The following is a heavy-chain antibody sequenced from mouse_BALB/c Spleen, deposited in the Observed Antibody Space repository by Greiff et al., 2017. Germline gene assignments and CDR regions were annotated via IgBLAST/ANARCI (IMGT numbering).Heavy chain of an antibody. Sequence: DVKLVESGGGLVQPGGSRKLSCAASGFTFSSFGMHWVRQAPEKGLEWVAYISSGSSTIYYADTVKGRFTISRDNPKNTLYLQMSSLKSEDTAMYYCTSLYYKGAMDYWGQGTSVTVSS. CDR1: GFTFSSFG. CDR2: ISSGSSTI. J-gene: IGHJ4*01. CDR3: TSLYYKGAMDY. V-gene: IGHV5-17*02. D-gene: IGHD2-1*01.